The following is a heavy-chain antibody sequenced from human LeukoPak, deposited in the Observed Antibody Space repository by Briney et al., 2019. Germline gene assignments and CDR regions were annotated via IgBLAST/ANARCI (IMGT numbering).Heavy chain of an antibody. CDR3: ARLANPYYYYGMDV. J-gene: IGHJ6*02. V-gene: IGHV4-59*08. D-gene: IGHD4/OR15-4a*01. CDR1: GGSISSYY. CDR2: IYYSGST. Sequence: SETLSLTCTVSGGSISSYYWSWIRQPPGKGLEWIEYIYYSGSTNYNPSLKSRVTISVDTSKNQFSLKLSSVTAADTAVYYCARLANPYYYYGMDVWGQGTTVTVSS.